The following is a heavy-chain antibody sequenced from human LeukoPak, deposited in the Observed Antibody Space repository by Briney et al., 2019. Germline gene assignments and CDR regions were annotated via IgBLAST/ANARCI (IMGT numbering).Heavy chain of an antibody. J-gene: IGHJ4*02. CDR3: AKAWDLWSFDY. CDR2: INHSGST. CDR1: GGSFSGYY. Sequence: SETLSLTCAVYGGSFSGYYWSWIRQPPGKGLEWIGEINHSGSTSYNPSLKSRVTISVDTSKNQFSLKLSSVTAADTAVYYCAKAWDLWSFDYWGQGTLVTVSS. D-gene: IGHD1-26*01. V-gene: IGHV4-34*01.